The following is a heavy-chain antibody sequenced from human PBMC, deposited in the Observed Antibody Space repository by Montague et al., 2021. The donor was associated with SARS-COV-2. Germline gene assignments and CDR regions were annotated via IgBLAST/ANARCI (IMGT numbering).Heavy chain of an antibody. CDR2: IYYSGST. D-gene: IGHD1-1*01. V-gene: IGHV4-39*01. CDR3: ANRLPGLEPPFDP. Sequence: SETLSLTCDVSGDSIRRATYYCAWIRQPPGKGLEWIGNIYYSGSTMYNPSLKRRFTMSVDTSKNQFSLHLNLVTAADTAVDYCANRLPGLEPPFDPWGQGTLVIVSS. J-gene: IGHJ5*02. CDR1: GDSIRRATYY.